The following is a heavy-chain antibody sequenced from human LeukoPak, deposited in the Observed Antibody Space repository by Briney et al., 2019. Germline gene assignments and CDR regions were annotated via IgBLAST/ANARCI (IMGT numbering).Heavy chain of an antibody. J-gene: IGHJ6*04. CDR2: FDPEDGEI. CDR1: GYTLTELS. V-gene: IGHV1-24*01. Sequence: ASVKVSCKVSGYTLTELSMHWVRQAPGKGLEWMGGFDPEDGEIIYAQKFQGRVTIKAQKFQGRVTMTEDTSTDTAYMEVSSLRSEDTAVYYCATVTTSNYYYGMDVWGKGTTVTVSS. D-gene: IGHD4-17*01. CDR3: ATVTTSNYYYGMDV.